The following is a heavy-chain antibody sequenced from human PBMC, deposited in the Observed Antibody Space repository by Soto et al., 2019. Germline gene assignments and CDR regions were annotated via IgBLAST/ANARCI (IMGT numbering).Heavy chain of an antibody. CDR2: IDSVGTV. J-gene: IGHJ4*02. CDR1: GFTFRSYS. CDR3: ARELYVSGPYYFDY. D-gene: IGHD3-16*02. V-gene: IGHV3-48*02. Sequence: PGGSLRLSCAASGFTFRSYSMNWVRQAPGKGLEWVSYIDSVGTVYYADSVKGRFTISRDNAQNSLYLQMKSLRDEDTAIYYCARELYVSGPYYFDYWGQGILVTVS.